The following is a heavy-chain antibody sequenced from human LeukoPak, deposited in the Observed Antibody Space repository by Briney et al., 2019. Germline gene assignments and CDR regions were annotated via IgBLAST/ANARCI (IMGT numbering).Heavy chain of an antibody. CDR2: ISSSSSYI. J-gene: IGHJ4*02. Sequence: GGSLRLSCAASGFTFSSYSMNWVRQAPGKGLEWASSISSSSSYIYYADSVKGRFTISRDNAKNSLYLQMNSLRAEDTAVYYCARDRGYSYGSPFDYWGQGTLVTVSS. D-gene: IGHD5-18*01. CDR3: ARDRGYSYGSPFDY. V-gene: IGHV3-21*01. CDR1: GFTFSSYS.